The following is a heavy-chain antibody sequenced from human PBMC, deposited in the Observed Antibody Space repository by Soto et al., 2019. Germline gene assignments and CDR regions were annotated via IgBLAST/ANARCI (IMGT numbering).Heavy chain of an antibody. CDR1: GFTFSSYE. CDR2: ISSSGSTI. J-gene: IGHJ6*02. D-gene: IGHD4-4*01. CDR3: DSSTNPPCDRVSNYQYFSGMDL. Sequence: PGWSLRLSCAASGFTFSSYEMNWVRHAPGKGLEWVSYISSSGSTIYYADSVKGRFTISRDNAKNSLYLQMNSLRAEDTAVYYCDSSTNPPCDRVSNYQYFSGMDLWGQGSTANVS. V-gene: IGHV3-48*03.